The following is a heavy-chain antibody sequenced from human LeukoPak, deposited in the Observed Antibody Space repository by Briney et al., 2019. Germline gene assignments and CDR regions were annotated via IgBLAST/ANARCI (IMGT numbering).Heavy chain of an antibody. D-gene: IGHD3-22*01. CDR3: AKGATYSSSSGYYFDY. V-gene: IGHV3-11*01. CDR2: ISSTANLI. Sequence: GGSLRLSCAAAGFIFSDYYMTWIRQAPGKGLEWVSYISSTANLIDYADSVKGRFTISRDNAKNSLYLQMNSLRAEDTAVYYCAKGATYSSSSGYYFDYWGQGTLVTVSS. CDR1: GFIFSDYY. J-gene: IGHJ4*02.